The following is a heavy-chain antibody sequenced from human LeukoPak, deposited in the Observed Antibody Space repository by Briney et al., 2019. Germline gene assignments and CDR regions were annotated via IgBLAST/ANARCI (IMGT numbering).Heavy chain of an antibody. CDR3: ARARYCSSTSCSQVFDY. J-gene: IGHJ4*02. CDR1: GYTFTGYY. Sequence: GASVKVSCKASGYTFTGYYMHWVRQAPGQGLEWMGWINPNSGGTNYAQKFQGRVTMTRGTSISTAYMELSRLRSDDTAVYYFARARYCSSTSCSQVFDYWGQGTLVTVSS. CDR2: INPNSGGT. D-gene: IGHD2-2*01. V-gene: IGHV1-2*02.